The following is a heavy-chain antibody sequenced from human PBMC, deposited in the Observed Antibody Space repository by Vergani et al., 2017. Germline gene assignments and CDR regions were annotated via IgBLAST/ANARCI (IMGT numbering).Heavy chain of an antibody. V-gene: IGHV5-51*03. CDR2: IYLGDSDT. CDR1: GYSFTSHW. CDR3: ASMSVDTAMVNFDY. D-gene: IGHD5-18*01. Sequence: EVQLVQSGAEVKKPGASLKISCKGSGYSFTSHWVGWVRQMPGKGLEWMGIIYLGDSDTRYSPSFQGQVTISTDKSLSTAYLQWSSLKASDTAMYYCASMSVDTAMVNFDYWGQGTLVTVSS. J-gene: IGHJ4*02.